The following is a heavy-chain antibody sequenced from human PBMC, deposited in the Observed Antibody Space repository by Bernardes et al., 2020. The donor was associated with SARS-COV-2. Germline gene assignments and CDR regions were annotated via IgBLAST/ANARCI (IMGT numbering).Heavy chain of an antibody. D-gene: IGHD3-16*01. V-gene: IGHV1-18*01. J-gene: IGHJ4*02. Sequence: ASVKVSCKASGYTFTSYGISWVRQAPGHGLEWMGWISASNGNTNYAQNLQGRVTMTTDTSTSTAYMELRSLRSDDTAVYYCARGYMMTFGGVMALDYWGQGTLVTVSS. CDR2: ISASNGNT. CDR1: GYTFTSYG. CDR3: ARGYMMTFGGVMALDY.